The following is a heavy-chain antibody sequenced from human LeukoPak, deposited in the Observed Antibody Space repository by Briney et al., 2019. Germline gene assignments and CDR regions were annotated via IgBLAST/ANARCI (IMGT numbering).Heavy chain of an antibody. CDR3: TKDPNGDYVGAFDP. Sequence: GGSLRLSCAASAFTFSSSAMTWVRRAPGKGREWVLSITVSHGRTYNTDSVKGRCTISRDNSQNTLYLQMNSLTAEDTAVYYCTKDPNGDYVGAFDPWGQGTLVTVSS. CDR1: AFTFSSSA. J-gene: IGHJ5*02. D-gene: IGHD4-17*01. V-gene: IGHV3-23*01. CDR2: ITVSHGRT.